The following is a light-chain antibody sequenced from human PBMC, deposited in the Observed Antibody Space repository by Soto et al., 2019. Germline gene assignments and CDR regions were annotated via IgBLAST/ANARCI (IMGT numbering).Light chain of an antibody. CDR2: EVS. Sequence: QSALTQPASVSGSPGQSITISCTGTSSDVGGYNYVSWYQQHPGKPPKLMICEVSNRPSGISYRFSGSKPGNTASLTISGLQAEDEADYYCSSFTSTSSTLVFGGGTKVTVL. CDR3: SSFTSTSSTLV. J-gene: IGLJ2*01. CDR1: SSDVGGYNY. V-gene: IGLV2-14*01.